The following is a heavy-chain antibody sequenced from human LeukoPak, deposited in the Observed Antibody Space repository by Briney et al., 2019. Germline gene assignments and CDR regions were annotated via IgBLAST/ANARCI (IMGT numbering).Heavy chain of an antibody. Sequence: PSETLSLTCTVSGGSITSNDWWSWARQPPGKGLEWIGEIHYSGRTNYNVPLKSRVTISIDKSKNQFSLKLTSVTAADTAVYYCATTRRGYLWDNWGQGTLVTVSS. V-gene: IGHV4-4*02. CDR2: IHYSGRT. J-gene: IGHJ4*02. CDR1: GGSITSNDW. D-gene: IGHD6-25*01. CDR3: ATTRRGYLWDN.